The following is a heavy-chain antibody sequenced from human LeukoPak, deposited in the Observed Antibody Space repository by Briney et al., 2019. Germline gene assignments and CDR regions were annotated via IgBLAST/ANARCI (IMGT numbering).Heavy chain of an antibody. Sequence: GGSLRLSCAASGFTFSSYGMHWVRQAPGKGLEWVAVISYDGSNKYYADSVKGRFTISRDNSKNTLYLQMNSLRAEDTAVYYCAKDGYYGSGSYYYYYYGMDVWGKGTTVTVSS. CDR2: ISYDGSNK. CDR3: AKDGYYGSGSYYYYYYGMDV. D-gene: IGHD3-10*01. CDR1: GFTFSSYG. J-gene: IGHJ6*04. V-gene: IGHV3-30*18.